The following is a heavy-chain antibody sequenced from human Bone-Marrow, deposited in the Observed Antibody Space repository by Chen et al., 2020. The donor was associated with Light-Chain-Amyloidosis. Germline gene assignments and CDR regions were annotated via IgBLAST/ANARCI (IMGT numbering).Heavy chain of an antibody. CDR3: AKDISYDEILPGYPADAFDI. D-gene: IGHD3-9*01. CDR2: ISWNSGSI. V-gene: IGHV3-9*01. CDR1: GFTFDDYA. J-gene: IGHJ3*02. Sequence: EVQLVESGGGLVQPGRSLRLSCAASGFTFDDYAMHWVRQAPGKGLEWVSGISWNSGSIGYADSLKGRFTISRDNAKNSLYLQMNSLRAEDTALYYCAKDISYDEILPGYPADAFDIWGQGTMVTVSS.